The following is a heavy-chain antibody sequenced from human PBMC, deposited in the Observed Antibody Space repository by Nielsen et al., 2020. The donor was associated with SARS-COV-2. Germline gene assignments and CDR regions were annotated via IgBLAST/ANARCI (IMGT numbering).Heavy chain of an antibody. CDR1: GGSFSGYY. D-gene: IGHD5/OR15-5a*01. V-gene: IGHV4-34*01. CDR3: AVGSRWFDP. CDR2: INHSGST. Sequence: GSLRLSCAVYGGSFSGYYWSWIRQPPGKGLEWIGEINHSGSTNYNPSLKSRVTISVDTSKNQFSLRLSSVTAADTAVYYCAVGSRWFDPWGQGTLVTVSS. J-gene: IGHJ5*02.